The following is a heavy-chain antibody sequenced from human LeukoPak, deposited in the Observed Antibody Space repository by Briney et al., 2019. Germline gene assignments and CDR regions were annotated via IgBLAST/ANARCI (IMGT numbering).Heavy chain of an antibody. CDR3: ARHINWSPFDY. D-gene: IGHD1-1*01. J-gene: IGHJ4*02. CDR2: IYHSGST. CDR1: GYSISSGYY. Sequence: SETLSLTCTVSGYSISSGYYWGWIRQPPGKGLEWIGSIYHSGSTYYNPSLKSRVTISVDTSKNQFSLQLSSVTAADTAMYYCARHINWSPFDYWGQGTLVTVSS. V-gene: IGHV4-38-2*02.